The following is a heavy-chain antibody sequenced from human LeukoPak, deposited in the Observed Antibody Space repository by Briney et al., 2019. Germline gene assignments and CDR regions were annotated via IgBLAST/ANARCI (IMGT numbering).Heavy chain of an antibody. J-gene: IGHJ4*02. D-gene: IGHD5-24*01. CDR3: VRYPRLDGDDKGFDS. CDR2: IGPDGTYA. Sequence: GGSLRLSCVASGITFSTYAMHWVRQAPGKGPEWVASIGPDGTYATYADSVKGRFTMSRDNPKNSLFLQMNTLRAEDTAVYYCVRYPRLDGDDKGFDSWGRGTLVTVSS. CDR1: GITFSTYA. V-gene: IGHV3-7*01.